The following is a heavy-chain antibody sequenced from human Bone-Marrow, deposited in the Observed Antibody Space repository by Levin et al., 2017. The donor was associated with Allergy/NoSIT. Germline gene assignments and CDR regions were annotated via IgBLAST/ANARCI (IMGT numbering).Heavy chain of an antibody. D-gene: IGHD2-15*01. CDR3: ARDSLGYCSGGSCYSYEH. J-gene: IGHJ4*02. CDR2: ISSSSSTI. CDR1: GFTFSSYS. Sequence: GESLKISCAASGFTFSSYSMNWVRQAPGKGLEWVSYISSSSSTIYYADSVKGRFTISRDNAKNSLYLQMNSLRAEDTAVYYCARDSLGYCSGGSCYSYEHWGQGTLVTVSS. V-gene: IGHV3-48*01.